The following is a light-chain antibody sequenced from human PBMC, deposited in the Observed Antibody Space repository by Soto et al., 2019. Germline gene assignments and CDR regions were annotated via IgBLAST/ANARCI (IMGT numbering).Light chain of an antibody. V-gene: IGKV1-5*01. Sequence: DIQMTQSPSTLSASVGDRVNISCRASQSISNWLAWFQQKPGKAPQLLIPGASSLESGVPSRFSGSGSGTEFTLTISSLQPGDFATYYCQQYYNYWTFGQGTMVDIK. CDR1: QSISNW. CDR2: GAS. CDR3: QQYYNYWT. J-gene: IGKJ1*01.